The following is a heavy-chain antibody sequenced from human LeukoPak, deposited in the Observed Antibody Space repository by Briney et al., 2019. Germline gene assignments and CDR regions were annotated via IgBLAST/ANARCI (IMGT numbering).Heavy chain of an antibody. CDR2: VYYSGTT. D-gene: IGHD3-10*01. V-gene: IGHV4-39*01. J-gene: IGHJ6*03. CDR3: ARQDFYGSGSYYMDV. CDR1: GASITDTSHF. Sequence: SETLSLTCTVSGASITDTSHFWAWIRQPPGKGLEWIGRVYYSGTTSYNPSLQSRVSISVDTSKKQFSLRLSSVTAAHTAVYYCARQDFYGSGSYYMDVWGKGTTVTVSS.